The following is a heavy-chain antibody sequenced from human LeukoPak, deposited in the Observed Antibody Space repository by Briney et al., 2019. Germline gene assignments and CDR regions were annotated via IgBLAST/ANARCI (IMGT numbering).Heavy chain of an antibody. J-gene: IGHJ4*02. V-gene: IGHV4-59*08. Sequence: SETLSLTCTVSDGSISSYYWGWIPQPPGKGREGIEYIYYSGRTNHNSPLNRPVTLSVNTPKKHFSLKLSSVNAADKAMYYCARHGGCIPYFDYWGQGTLVTVSS. CDR2: IYYSGRT. CDR3: ARHGGCIPYFDY. D-gene: IGHD2-21*01. CDR1: DGSISSYY.